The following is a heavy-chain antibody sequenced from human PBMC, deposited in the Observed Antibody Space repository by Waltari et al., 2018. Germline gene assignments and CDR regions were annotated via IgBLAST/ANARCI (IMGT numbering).Heavy chain of an antibody. J-gene: IGHJ4*02. D-gene: IGHD3-22*01. CDR2: MIGGVIST. CDR1: GFLFHSWS. Sequence: EVQLLESGGNLVQSGGSLRRSCAASGFLFHSWSMSWVRQAPGKGVEWVSTMIGGVISTYYADSVKGRFTISRDNSKNTLSLQMNSLRAEDTAIYYCAKDRHGYFQPVDSWGQGTLVTVSS. V-gene: IGHV3-23*01. CDR3: AKDRHGYFQPVDS.